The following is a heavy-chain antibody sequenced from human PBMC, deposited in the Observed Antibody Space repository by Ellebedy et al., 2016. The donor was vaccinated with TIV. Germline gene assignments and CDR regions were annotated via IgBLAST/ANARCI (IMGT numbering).Heavy chain of an antibody. V-gene: IGHV4-39*07. D-gene: IGHD3-10*01. Sequence: MPSETLSLTCTVSAGSISPSNFYWGWVRQPPGKGLEWIGTIHYSGTTQYNPSLKSRVTISVDKSKDQFSLKMSSVTAADTAIYYCARGYYNSGKYFSPGEWGQGTLVTVSS. CDR3: ARGYYNSGKYFSPGE. CDR1: AGSISPSNFY. J-gene: IGHJ4*01. CDR2: IHYSGTT.